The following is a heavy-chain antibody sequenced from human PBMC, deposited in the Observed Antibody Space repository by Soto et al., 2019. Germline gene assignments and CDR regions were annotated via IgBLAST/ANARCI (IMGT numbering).Heavy chain of an antibody. V-gene: IGHV3-30*03. CDR2: ISYDGSNK. CDR3: ATGSGSYYIDY. D-gene: IGHD3-10*01. Sequence: QVQLVESGGGVVQPGRSLRLSCAASGFTFSSYGMHWVRQAPGKGLEWVAVISYDGSNKYYADSVKGRFTISRDNSKNTLHQQMNSLRAEDTAVYYCATGSGSYYIDYWGQGTLVTVSS. J-gene: IGHJ4*02. CDR1: GFTFSSYG.